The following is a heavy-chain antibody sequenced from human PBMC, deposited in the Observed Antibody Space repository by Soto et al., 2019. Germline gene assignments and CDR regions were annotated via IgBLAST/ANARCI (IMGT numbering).Heavy chain of an antibody. CDR2: FDPEDAEI. CDR1: GYTLTELS. Sequence: ASVKVSCKVSGYTLTELSMHWVRQAPGKGLEWMGGFDPEDAEIIYAQKFQGRVTMTEDTSTDTAYMELSSLRAEDTAVYYCAKYDYGSGGRGGYYGMDVWGQGTTVTVSS. V-gene: IGHV1-24*01. J-gene: IGHJ6*02. D-gene: IGHD3-10*01. CDR3: AKYDYGSGGRGGYYGMDV.